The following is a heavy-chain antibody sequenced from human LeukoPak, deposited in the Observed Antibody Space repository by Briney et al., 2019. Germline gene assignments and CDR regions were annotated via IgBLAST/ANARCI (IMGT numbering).Heavy chain of an antibody. Sequence: PEGSLRLSCAASGFTFSNYAMNWVRQAPGKGLEWVSGITGSGGGTFYADSVKGRFTISRDNSRNTLFLQMNSLRAEDTAVYYCAKVLSGSQDYWGQGTLVTVFS. V-gene: IGHV3-23*01. J-gene: IGHJ4*02. CDR2: ITGSGGGT. D-gene: IGHD1-26*01. CDR3: AKVLSGSQDY. CDR1: GFTFSNYA.